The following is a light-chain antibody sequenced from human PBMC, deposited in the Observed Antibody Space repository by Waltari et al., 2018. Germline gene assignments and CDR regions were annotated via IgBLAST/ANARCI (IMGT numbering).Light chain of an antibody. J-gene: IGKJ3*01. CDR1: QSVSSY. CDR2: DDT. CDR3: QQRSG. Sequence: ESVLTQSPATHSLSPRERATHSCRASQSVSSYLAWYQQKPGQAPRLLIYDDTNRATGIPARFSGSGSGTDFTLTISSLEPEDFAVYYCQQRSGFGPGTKVDIK. V-gene: IGKV3-11*01.